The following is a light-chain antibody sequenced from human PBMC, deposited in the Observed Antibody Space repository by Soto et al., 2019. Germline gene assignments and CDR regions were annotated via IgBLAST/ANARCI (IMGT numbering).Light chain of an antibody. V-gene: IGLV2-14*01. CDR2: DFS. CDR3: CSSSRSSPLYV. CDR1: GGDVGSFDS. Sequence: QSALTQPASVSGSPGQSITISCTGAGGDVGSFDSVSWYQQHPGKAPKLMIYDFSNRPSGVSNRFSGSKSGNTASLTISGLQAEDEADYYCCSSSRSSPLYVFGTGTKLTVL. J-gene: IGLJ1*01.